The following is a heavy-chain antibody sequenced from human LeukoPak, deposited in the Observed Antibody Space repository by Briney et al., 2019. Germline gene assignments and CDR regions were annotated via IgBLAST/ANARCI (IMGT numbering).Heavy chain of an antibody. J-gene: IGHJ3*02. D-gene: IGHD6-13*01. CDR1: GHTFNDHY. CDR3: ARGGQGAGAPRAIDI. V-gene: IGHV1-2*02. Sequence: ASVKVSCKCSGHTFNDHYMHWVRQAPGQGLEWLGWINPNSGGTNYAQKFQGRVTMTTDTSISTAYMEVNRLVFDDTAVYYCARGGQGAGAPRAIDIWGQGTMVTVSS. CDR2: INPNSGGT.